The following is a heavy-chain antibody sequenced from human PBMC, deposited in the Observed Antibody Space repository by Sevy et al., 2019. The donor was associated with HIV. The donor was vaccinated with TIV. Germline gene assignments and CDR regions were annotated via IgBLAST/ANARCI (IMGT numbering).Heavy chain of an antibody. D-gene: IGHD3-10*01. Sequence: GGSLRLSCAASGFTFSSYGMHWVRQAPGKGLEWVAVISYDGSNKYYADSVKGRFTISRDNYKNTLYLQMNSLRAEDTAVYYCAKDKYITMVRGVIDYWGQGTLVTVSS. CDR3: AKDKYITMVRGVIDY. V-gene: IGHV3-30*18. CDR1: GFTFSSYG. CDR2: ISYDGSNK. J-gene: IGHJ4*02.